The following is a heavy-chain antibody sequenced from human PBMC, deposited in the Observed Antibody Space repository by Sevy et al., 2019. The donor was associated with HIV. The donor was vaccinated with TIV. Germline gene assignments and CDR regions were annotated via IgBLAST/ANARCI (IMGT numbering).Heavy chain of an antibody. V-gene: IGHV1-69*13. CDR2: FIPMFDTA. J-gene: IGHJ6*02. D-gene: IGHD3-22*01. CDR1: GGTFSNYA. Sequence: ASVKVSCKASGGTFSNYAISWVRQAPGQGLEWMGGFIPMFDTANYARKFQGKVTLTADGSTTTAYMELRSLRSDDPAVYYCAGSYFDSSGYSPLYYYGMDVWGQGTTVTVSS. CDR3: AGSYFDSSGYSPLYYYGMDV.